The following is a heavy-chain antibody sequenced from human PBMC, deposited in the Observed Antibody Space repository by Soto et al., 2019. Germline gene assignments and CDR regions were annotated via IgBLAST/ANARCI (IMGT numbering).Heavy chain of an antibody. CDR1: GDSVSSNSAA. J-gene: IGHJ5*02. CDR2: TYYRSKWYN. Sequence: SQTLSLTCAISGDSVSSNSAAWNWIRQSPSRGLEWLGRTYYRSKWYNDYAVSVKSRITINPDTSKNQFSLQLNSVTPEDSALFYCARGRLLAAAGSNWFDPWGQGTLVTVSS. D-gene: IGHD6-13*01. V-gene: IGHV6-1*01. CDR3: ARGRLLAAAGSNWFDP.